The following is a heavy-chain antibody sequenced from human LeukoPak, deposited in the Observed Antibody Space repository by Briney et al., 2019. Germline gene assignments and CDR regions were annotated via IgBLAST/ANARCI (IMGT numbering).Heavy chain of an antibody. V-gene: IGHV4-34*01. CDR3: ARVPLRFLEPFDY. J-gene: IGHJ4*02. Sequence: PSETLSLTCAVFGGSFTDYYWSWIRQPPGKGLEWIGEITHRGSTNYKSSLKSRVTISVDTSKNQFSLKLTSVTAADTAVYYCARVPLRFLEPFDYWGQGILVTVSS. D-gene: IGHD3-3*01. CDR2: ITHRGST. CDR1: GGSFTDYY.